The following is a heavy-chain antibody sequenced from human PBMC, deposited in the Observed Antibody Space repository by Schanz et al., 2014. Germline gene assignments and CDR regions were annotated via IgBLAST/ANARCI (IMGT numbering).Heavy chain of an antibody. D-gene: IGHD1-1*01. CDR3: ARDFLLEQLGCSRYYYAMDV. J-gene: IGHJ6*02. CDR1: GFTFSSYA. CDR2: IKSDGSST. V-gene: IGHV3-74*01. Sequence: EVQLVESGGGVVQPGGSLRLSCAASGFTFSSYAMSWVRQVPGKGLVWVPRIKSDGSSTSYADSVKGRFTISRDNAKNTLYLQMNRLRAEDTAVYYCARDFLLEQLGCSRYYYAMDVWGQGTTVTVSS.